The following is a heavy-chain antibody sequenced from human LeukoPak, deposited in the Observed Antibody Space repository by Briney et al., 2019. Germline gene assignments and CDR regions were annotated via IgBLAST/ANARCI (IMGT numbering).Heavy chain of an antibody. CDR3: AREGLAVAGTGNWFDP. Sequence: GRSLRLSCAASGFTFSSYGMHWVRQAPGKGLEWVAVIWYDGSNKYYADSVKGRFTISRDNSKNTLYLQMNSLRAEDTAVYYCAREGLAVAGTGNWFDPWGQGTLVTVSS. V-gene: IGHV3-33*01. CDR1: GFTFSSYG. CDR2: IWYDGSNK. J-gene: IGHJ5*02. D-gene: IGHD6-19*01.